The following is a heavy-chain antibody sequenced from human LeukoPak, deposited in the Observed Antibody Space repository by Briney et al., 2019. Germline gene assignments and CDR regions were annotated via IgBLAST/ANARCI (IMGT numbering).Heavy chain of an antibody. CDR1: GFSVSGYS. J-gene: IGHJ4*02. V-gene: IGHV3-48*04. Sequence: GGSLRLSCAASGFSVSGYSMTWVRQAPGKGLEWLSYISSSGGSIYYADSVKGRFTISRDTAKNSLFLQMNTLRAEDAAVYYCARDYTYCSGSRCYDRFDYWGQGIRVTVSS. CDR2: ISSSGGSI. D-gene: IGHD2-15*01. CDR3: ARDYTYCSGSRCYDRFDY.